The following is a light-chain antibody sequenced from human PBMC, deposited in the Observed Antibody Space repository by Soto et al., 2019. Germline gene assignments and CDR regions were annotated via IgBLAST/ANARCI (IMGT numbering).Light chain of an antibody. CDR2: DVS. CDR3: CSYTGSSTHLV. J-gene: IGLJ2*01. V-gene: IGLV2-14*01. Sequence: QSALTQPASVSGSPGQSITISCTGTSSDVGGYNYVSWYQQHPGNAPKLMIYDVSNRPSGVSNRFSGSKSGNTASLTISGLRAEDEADYYCCSYTGSSTHLVFGGGTQLTVL. CDR1: SSDVGGYNY.